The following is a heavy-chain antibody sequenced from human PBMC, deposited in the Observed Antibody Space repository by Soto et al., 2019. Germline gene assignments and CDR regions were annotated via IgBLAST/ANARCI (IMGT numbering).Heavy chain of an antibody. V-gene: IGHV3-74*01. CDR2: INSDGSST. Sequence: PGGSLRLSCAASGFTFSSYWMHWVRQAPGKGLVWVSRINSDGSSTSYADSMKGRFTISRDNAKNTLYLQMNSLRAEDTAVYYCAREGPGWGGMDVWGQGTTVTVSS. CDR1: GFTFSSYW. J-gene: IGHJ6*02. D-gene: IGHD3-16*01. CDR3: AREGPGWGGMDV.